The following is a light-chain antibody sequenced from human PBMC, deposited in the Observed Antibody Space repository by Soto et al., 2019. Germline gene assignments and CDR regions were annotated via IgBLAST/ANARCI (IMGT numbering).Light chain of an antibody. CDR2: GAS. CDR1: QSVDSSF. J-gene: IGKJ1*01. Sequence: EIVLTQSPGSLSLSPGERATLSCRASQSVDSSFFAWYQQKPGQAPRLLIYGASNRATGIPDRFSGSGSGTDFTLTISRLEPEDCAVYYCQQYVSSVTFGQGTKGEI. CDR3: QQYVSSVT. V-gene: IGKV3-20*01.